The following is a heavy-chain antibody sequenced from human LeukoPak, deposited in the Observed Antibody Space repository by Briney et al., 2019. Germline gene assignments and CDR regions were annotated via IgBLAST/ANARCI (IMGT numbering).Heavy chain of an antibody. D-gene: IGHD3-10*01. CDR2: VDPEDGET. V-gene: IGHV1-24*01. J-gene: IGHJ4*02. CDR1: GYTLTELS. Sequence: ASVKVSCKVSGYTLTELSMHWVRQAPGKGLEWMGGVDPEDGETIYAQKFQGRVTMTEDTSTDTAYMELSSLRSEDTAVYYCARDPVYGSGSHTRRVDYWGQGTLVTVSS. CDR3: ARDPVYGSGSHTRRVDY.